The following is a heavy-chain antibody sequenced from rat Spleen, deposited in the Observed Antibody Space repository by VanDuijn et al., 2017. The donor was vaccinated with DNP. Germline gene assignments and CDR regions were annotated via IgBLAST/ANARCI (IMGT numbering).Heavy chain of an antibody. J-gene: IGHJ2*01. V-gene: IGHV5S13*01. CDR3: TRGGTYYFDY. CDR2: ISASGGST. CDR1: GFTFSDYG. Sequence: EVQLVESGGDLVQPGRSLKLSCVVSGFTFSDYGMAWVRQAPKKGLEWVASISASGGSTSYRDSVKGRFTISRDNAKNTQYLQMDSLRSEDTATYFCTRGGTYYFDYWGQGVMVTVSS.